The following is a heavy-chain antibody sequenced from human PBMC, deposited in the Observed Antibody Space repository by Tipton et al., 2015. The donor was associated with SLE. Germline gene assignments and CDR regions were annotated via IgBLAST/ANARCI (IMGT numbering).Heavy chain of an antibody. CDR2: IYYSGST. V-gene: IGHV4-61*08. Sequence: TLSLTCTVSGGSISSGGYYWSWIRQHPGKGLEWIGYIYYSGSTNYNPSLKSRVTISVDTSKNQFSLKLSSVTAADTAVYYCARESPKLGSADFDYWGQGTLVTVSS. CDR3: ARESPKLGSADFDY. D-gene: IGHD7-27*01. CDR1: GGSISSGGYY. J-gene: IGHJ4*02.